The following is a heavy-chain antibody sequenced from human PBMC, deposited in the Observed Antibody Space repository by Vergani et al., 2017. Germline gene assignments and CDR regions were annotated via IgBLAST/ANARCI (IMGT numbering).Heavy chain of an antibody. J-gene: IGHJ6*02. Sequence: EVQLVESGGGLVQPGGSLRLSCAASGFTFSSYSMNWVRQAPGKGLEWVSYISSSSSTIYYADSVKGRFTISRDNAKNSLYLQMNSLRAEDTAVYYCAGGVLMVYATYYYGMDVWGQGTTVTVSS. V-gene: IGHV3-48*01. CDR3: AGGVLMVYATYYYGMDV. CDR2: ISSSSSTI. CDR1: GFTFSSYS. D-gene: IGHD2-8*01.